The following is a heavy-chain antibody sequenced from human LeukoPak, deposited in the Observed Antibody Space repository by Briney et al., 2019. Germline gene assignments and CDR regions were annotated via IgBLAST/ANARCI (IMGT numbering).Heavy chain of an antibody. J-gene: IGHJ6*02. CDR2: ISSSSSYT. CDR1: GFTFSDYY. V-gene: IGHV3-11*05. D-gene: IGHD6-19*01. CDR3: ARDQVAVSDCYYGMDV. Sequence: GGSLRLSCAASGFTFSDYYMSWIRQAPGKGLEWVSYISSSSSYTSYADSVKGRFTISRDNAKNSLYLQMNSLRAEDTAVYYCARDQVAVSDCYYGMDVGGQRTTVTVSS.